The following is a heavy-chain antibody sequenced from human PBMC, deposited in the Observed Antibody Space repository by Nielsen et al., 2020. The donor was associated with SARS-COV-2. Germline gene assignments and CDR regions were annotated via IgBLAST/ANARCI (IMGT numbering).Heavy chain of an antibody. D-gene: IGHD2-2*02. CDR3: AREENYYCSSTSCFTGSFDF. Sequence: GESLKVSCQASGYTFTSYYMHWVRQAPGQGLEWMGIINPSGGTTSYAQKFQGRVTMTRDTSTSTVYMELSSLRSEDTAIYYCAREENYYCSSTSCFTGSFDFWGQGTLVTVSS. V-gene: IGHV1-46*01. J-gene: IGHJ4*02. CDR1: GYTFTSYY. CDR2: INPSGGTT.